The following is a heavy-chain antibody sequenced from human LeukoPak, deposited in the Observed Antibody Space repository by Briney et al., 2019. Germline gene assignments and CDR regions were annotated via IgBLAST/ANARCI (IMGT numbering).Heavy chain of an antibody. CDR2: ISSSSSYT. CDR3: ARDCSSTSCYWDY. CDR1: RFTLSDYY. D-gene: IGHD2-2*01. Sequence: GGSLRLSCAASRFTLSDYYMSWIRQAPGKGLEWVSYISSSSSYTNYADSVKGRFTISRDNARNSLYLQMNSLRAEDTAVYFCARDCSSTSCYWDYWGQGTLVTVSS. V-gene: IGHV3-11*06. J-gene: IGHJ4*02.